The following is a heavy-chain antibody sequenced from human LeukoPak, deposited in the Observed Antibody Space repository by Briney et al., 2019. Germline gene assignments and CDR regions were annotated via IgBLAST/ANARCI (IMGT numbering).Heavy chain of an antibody. CDR2: ILSDGNND. D-gene: IGHD3-9*01. CDR1: GFTFSSNA. V-gene: IGHV3-30*18. CDR3: ANGPGITIFYYYYGMDV. J-gene: IGHJ6*02. Sequence: GGSLRLSCAASGFTFSSNAIHWVRQAPGKGLEWVAMILSDGNNDYYADSVKGRSTISRDNSKNTLYLQMNSLRAEDTAVYYCANGPGITIFYYYYGMDVWGQGTTVTVSS.